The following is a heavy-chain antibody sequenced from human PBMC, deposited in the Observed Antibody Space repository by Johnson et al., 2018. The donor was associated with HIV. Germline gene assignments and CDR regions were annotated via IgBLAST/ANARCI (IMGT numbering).Heavy chain of an antibody. CDR1: GFTVSSNY. J-gene: IGHJ3*02. V-gene: IGHV3-66*01. D-gene: IGHD2-15*01. CDR2: IYSGGST. CDR3: ARSKDCSGGSCPDAFDI. Sequence: VQLVESGGGVVQPGRSLRLSCAASGFTVSSNYMSWVRQAPGKGLEWVSVIYSGGSTYYADSVKGRFTISRDNSKNTLYLQMNSLRAEDTAVYYCARSKDCSGGSCPDAFDIWGQGTVVTVS.